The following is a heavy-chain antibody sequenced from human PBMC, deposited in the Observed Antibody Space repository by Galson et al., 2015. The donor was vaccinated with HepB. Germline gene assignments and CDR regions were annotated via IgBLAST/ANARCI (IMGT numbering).Heavy chain of an antibody. D-gene: IGHD3-9*01. CDR2: INAGNGNT. CDR3: ARDPNYYDILTGYLDY. CDR1: GYTFTSYA. Sequence: SVKVSCKASGYTFTSYAMHWVRQAPGQRLEWMGWINAGNGNTKYSQKFQGRVTITRDTSASTAYMELSSLRSEDTAVYYCARDPNYYDILTGYLDYWGQGTLVTVSS. V-gene: IGHV1-3*01. J-gene: IGHJ4*02.